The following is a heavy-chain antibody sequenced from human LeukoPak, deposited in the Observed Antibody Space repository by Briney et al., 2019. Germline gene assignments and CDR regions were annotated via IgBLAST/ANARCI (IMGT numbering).Heavy chain of an antibody. CDR3: ARDLASYYYGSGSYLGGGDY. J-gene: IGHJ4*02. CDR1: GGTFSSYV. D-gene: IGHD3-10*01. CDR2: IIPIFGTA. Sequence: SVKVSCKASGGTFSSYVISWVRQAPGQGLEWMGGIIPIFGTANYAQKFQGRVTITADESTSTLYMELSSLRSEDTAVYYCARDLASYYYGSGSYLGGGDYWGQGTLVTVSS. V-gene: IGHV1-69*13.